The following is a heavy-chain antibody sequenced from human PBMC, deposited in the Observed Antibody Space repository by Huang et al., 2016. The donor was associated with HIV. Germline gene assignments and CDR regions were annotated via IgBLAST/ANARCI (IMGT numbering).Heavy chain of an antibody. CDR3: AKESRWFSDFDH. V-gene: IGHV3-30*18. CDR1: GFKLSGFG. Sequence: QVHLVESGGGVVQPGGSLRLSCAASGFKLSGFGMHWVRQAPGKGREWVAVTSYDGRIQFYTDSVKSRFTISRDNSDNTLSLQMKGLRPDDTAVYYCAKESRWFSDFDHWGQGVLVSVSS. CDR2: TSYDGRIQ. D-gene: IGHD2-15*01. J-gene: IGHJ4*02.